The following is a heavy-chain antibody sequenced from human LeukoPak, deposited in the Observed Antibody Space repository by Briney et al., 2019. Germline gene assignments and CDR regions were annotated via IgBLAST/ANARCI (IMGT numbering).Heavy chain of an antibody. CDR2: IYYSGTT. J-gene: IGHJ5*02. CDR3: ARHLPRLGWFDP. CDR1: GGSISSYY. D-gene: IGHD3-16*01. V-gene: IGHV4-59*01. Sequence: PSETLSLTCTVSGGSISSYYWTWIRQPPGKGLEWIGYIYYSGTTYYNPSLKSRVTISLDTSKNKFSLNLTSVNVADTAVYYCARHLPRLGWFDPWGQGTLATVSS.